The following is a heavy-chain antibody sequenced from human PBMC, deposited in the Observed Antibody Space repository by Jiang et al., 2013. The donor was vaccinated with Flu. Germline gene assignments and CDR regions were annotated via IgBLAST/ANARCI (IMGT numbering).Heavy chain of an antibody. CDR1: YY. D-gene: IGHD3-10*01. V-gene: IGHV4-39*01. J-gene: IGHJ3*02. CDR2: IYYSGST. CDR3: ARQALWFGEFLDAFDI. Sequence: YYWGWIRQPPGKGLEWIGSIYYSGSTYYNPSLKSRVTISVDTSKNQFSLKLSSVTAADTAVYYCARQALWFGEFLDAFDIWGQGTMVTVSS.